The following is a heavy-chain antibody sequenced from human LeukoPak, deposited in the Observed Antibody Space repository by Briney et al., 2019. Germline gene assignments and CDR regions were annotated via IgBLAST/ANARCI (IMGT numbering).Heavy chain of an antibody. J-gene: IGHJ4*02. CDR1: GYTLTELS. D-gene: IGHD3-9*01. CDR2: FDPEDGET. Sequence: ASVKVSCKVSGYTLTELSMHWVRQAPGKGLEWIGGFDPEDGETIYAQKSQGRVTMTEDTSTDTAYMELSSLRSEDTAVYYCATVWTGYFDWSPRYWGQGTLVTVSS. V-gene: IGHV1-24*01. CDR3: ATVWTGYFDWSPRY.